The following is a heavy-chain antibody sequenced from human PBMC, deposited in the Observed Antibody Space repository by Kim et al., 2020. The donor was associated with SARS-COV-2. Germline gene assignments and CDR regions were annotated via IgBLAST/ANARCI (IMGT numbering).Heavy chain of an antibody. Sequence: ASVKVSCKASGYTFTSYYMHWVRQAPGQGLEWMGIINPSGGSTSYAQKFQGRVTMTRDTSTSTVYMELSSLRSEDTAVYYCARPYSSSWHAGHYYYYYGMDVRGQGTTVTVSS. J-gene: IGHJ6*02. D-gene: IGHD6-13*01. CDR3: ARPYSSSWHAGHYYYYYGMDV. CDR2: INPSGGST. V-gene: IGHV1-46*01. CDR1: GYTFTSYY.